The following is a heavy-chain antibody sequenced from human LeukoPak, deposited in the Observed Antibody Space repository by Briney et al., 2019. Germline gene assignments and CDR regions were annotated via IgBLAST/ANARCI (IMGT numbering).Heavy chain of an antibody. CDR1: GGSISSSSYY. CDR2: NSGST. V-gene: IGHV4-39*07. CDR3: ARVSGYDWESFYDY. D-gene: IGHD5-12*01. J-gene: IGHJ4*02. Sequence: KPSETLSLTCTVSGGSISSSSYYWGWIRQPPGKGLEWIGSNSGSTNYNPSLKSRVTISVDTSKNQFSLKLSSVTAADTAMYYCARVSGYDWESFYDYWGQGSLVTVSS.